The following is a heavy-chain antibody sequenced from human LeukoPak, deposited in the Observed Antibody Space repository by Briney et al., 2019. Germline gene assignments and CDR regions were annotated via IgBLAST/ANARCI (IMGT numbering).Heavy chain of an antibody. Sequence: GGSLRLSCAASGFTVITNYMNWVRQAPGKGLEWVSVIYSGGRTYYADSVKGRFTVSRDNSKNTPYLQMNSVRAEDTAVYYCARDLPRGMDVWGQGTTVTVSS. CDR1: GFTVITNY. J-gene: IGHJ6*02. CDR2: IYSGGRT. CDR3: ARDLPRGMDV. V-gene: IGHV3-66*01.